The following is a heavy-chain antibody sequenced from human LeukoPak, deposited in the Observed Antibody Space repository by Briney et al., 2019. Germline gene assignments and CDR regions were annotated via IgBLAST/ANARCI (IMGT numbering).Heavy chain of an antibody. CDR3: AREASSGAYNDY. J-gene: IGHJ4*02. CDR2: ITPYNGNT. Sequence: ASVKVSCKASGYTFTGYYMHWVRQAPGQGLEWMGYITPYNGNTKYAQKLQGRVTMTTDTSTSTVYMELRSLRSDDTAVYYCAREASSGAYNDYWGQGTLVTVSS. CDR1: GYTFTGYY. D-gene: IGHD1-26*01. V-gene: IGHV1-18*04.